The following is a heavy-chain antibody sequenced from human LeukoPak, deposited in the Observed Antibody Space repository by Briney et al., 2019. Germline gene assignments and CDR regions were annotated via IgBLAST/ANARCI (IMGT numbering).Heavy chain of an antibody. CDR3: ARDGSGYWFDY. CDR2: ISYDGRNE. Sequence: GRSLRLSCAASGFTFRRYTMHWVRQAPGKGLEWVAVISYDGRNENYADSVSGRFTISRDNPKNTLYLQMNSLRAEDTAVYYCARDGSGYWFDYWGQGTLATVSS. V-gene: IGHV3-30*01. D-gene: IGHD3-22*01. CDR1: GFTFRRYT. J-gene: IGHJ4*02.